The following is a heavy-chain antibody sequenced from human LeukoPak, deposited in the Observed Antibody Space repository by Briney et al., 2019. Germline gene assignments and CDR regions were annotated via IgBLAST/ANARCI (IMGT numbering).Heavy chain of an antibody. CDR1: GFTFSSYS. CDR2: ISGSGGGT. CDR3: AKHAGSGWYSDLDY. Sequence: GGSLRLSCAASGFTFSSYSMNWVRQAPGKGLEWVSGISGSGGGTFYADSVKGRFTVSRDNPKNTLYLHMNSLRAEDTALYYCAKHAGSGWYSDLDYWGQGTLVTVSS. D-gene: IGHD6-19*01. V-gene: IGHV3-23*01. J-gene: IGHJ4*02.